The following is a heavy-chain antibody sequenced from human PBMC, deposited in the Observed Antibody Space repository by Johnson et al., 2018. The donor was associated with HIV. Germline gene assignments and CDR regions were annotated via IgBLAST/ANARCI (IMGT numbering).Heavy chain of an antibody. CDR1: GFTFSSYA. Sequence: VQLVESGGGVVQAGRSLRLSCAASGFTFSSYAMHWVRQAPGKVLEWVSGINWNGGSTGYADSVKGRFTISRDNAKNSLYLQMNSLKTEDTAVYYCTTAIPRSTTVITTPDAFDIWGQGTMVTVSS. J-gene: IGHJ3*02. V-gene: IGHV3-20*04. CDR2: INWNGGST. D-gene: IGHD4-17*01. CDR3: TTAIPRSTTVITTPDAFDI.